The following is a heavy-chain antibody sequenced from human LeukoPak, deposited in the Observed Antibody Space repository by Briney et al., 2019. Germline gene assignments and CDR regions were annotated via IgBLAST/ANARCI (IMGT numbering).Heavy chain of an antibody. Sequence: SVKVSCKASGGTFSSYAISWVRQAPGQGLEWMGGIIPIFGTANYAQKFQGRVTITADESTSTAYMELSSLRSEDTAVYYCARDIQGAYDFWSGYYVNWFDPWGQGTLVTVSS. CDR2: IIPIFGTA. D-gene: IGHD3-3*01. CDR1: GGTFSSYA. J-gene: IGHJ5*02. CDR3: ARDIQGAYDFWSGYYVNWFDP. V-gene: IGHV1-69*13.